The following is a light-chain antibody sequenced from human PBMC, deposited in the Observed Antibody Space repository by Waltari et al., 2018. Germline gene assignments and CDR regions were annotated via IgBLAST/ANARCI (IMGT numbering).Light chain of an antibody. V-gene: IGLV2-14*03. Sequence: QSALTQPASMSGSPGQSITISCTGTSSDVDGFNFVSWYQQYPGKAPKLIIYDVANRPSGVSQRFSGSRSCNTASLTISGLQAEDEADYYCSSYTSVNTRFGGGTKLTVL. CDR2: DVA. CDR3: SSYTSVNTR. J-gene: IGLJ2*01. CDR1: SSDVDGFNF.